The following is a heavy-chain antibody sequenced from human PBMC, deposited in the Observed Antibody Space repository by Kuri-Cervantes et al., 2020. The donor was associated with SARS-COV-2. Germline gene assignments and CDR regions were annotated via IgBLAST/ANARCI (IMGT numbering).Heavy chain of an antibody. D-gene: IGHD2-15*01. J-gene: IGHJ4*02. CDR1: GGSFSGYY. CDR3: AREWCSGGSCYPN. V-gene: IGHV4-34*01. CDR2: INHSGST. Sequence: SETLSLTCAVYGGSFSGYYWSWIRQPPGKGLEWIGEINHSGSTNYNPSLKSRVTISVDTSKNQFSLKLSSVTAADTAVYYCAREWCSGGSCYPNWGQGTLVTVSS.